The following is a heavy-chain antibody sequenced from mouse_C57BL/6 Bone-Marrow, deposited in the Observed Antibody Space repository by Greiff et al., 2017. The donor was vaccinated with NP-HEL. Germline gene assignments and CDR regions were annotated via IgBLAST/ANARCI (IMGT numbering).Heavy chain of an antibody. Sequence: QVQLQQSGAELARPGASVKMSCKASGYTFTSYTMHWVKQRPGQGLEWIGYINPSSGYTKYNQKFKDKATLTADTSSSTAYMQLSSLTSEDSAVYYCARWRSAWFAYWGQGTLVTVSA. CDR2: INPSSGYT. CDR1: GYTFTSYT. V-gene: IGHV1-4*01. J-gene: IGHJ3*01. CDR3: ARWRSAWFAY.